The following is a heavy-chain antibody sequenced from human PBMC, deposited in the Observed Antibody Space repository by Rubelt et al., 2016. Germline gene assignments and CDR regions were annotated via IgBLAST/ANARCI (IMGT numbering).Heavy chain of an antibody. CDR1: GFTFRIYA. Sequence: QVQLVESGGGVVQPGRSLRLSCAASGFTFRIYAMNWVRQAPGKGLEWVAVKSHAGSNKYYADAVKGRFTISRDNSKNTLYLQMNSLRAEETAMYYCARGTGQGDCWGQGALVTVSS. J-gene: IGHJ4*02. CDR3: ARGTGQGDC. CDR2: KSHAGSNK. V-gene: IGHV3-30-3*01.